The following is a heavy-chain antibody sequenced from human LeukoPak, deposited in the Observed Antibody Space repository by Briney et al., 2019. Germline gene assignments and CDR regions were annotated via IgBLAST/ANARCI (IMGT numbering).Heavy chain of an antibody. CDR3: AKPRSDDAKDLDI. J-gene: IGHJ3*02. V-gene: IGHV3-43*01. Sequence: GGSLRHYSAPSGYTIHDYIMPSIREAPGKGLEWVSFITLDVRSTYYADSVKSRFTTSGDNNKKSLYLIMNSMRPQETAFYYCAKPRSDDAKDLDIWGQGTMVSVSS. CDR1: GYTIHDYI. CDR2: ITLDVRST. D-gene: IGHD3-16*01.